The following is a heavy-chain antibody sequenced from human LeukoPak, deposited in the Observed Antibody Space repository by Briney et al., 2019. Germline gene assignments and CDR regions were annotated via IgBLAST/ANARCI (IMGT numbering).Heavy chain of an antibody. Sequence: PSETLSLTCTVSGGCISSYYWSWIRQPPRKGLEWIGYIYYSGSTNYNPSLKSRVTISVDTSKNQFSLKLSSVTAADTAVYYCARAATYSSGWYVGGDYYYYMDVWGKGTTVTISS. CDR2: IYYSGST. J-gene: IGHJ6*03. CDR1: GGCISSYY. CDR3: ARAATYSSGWYVGGDYYYYMDV. D-gene: IGHD6-19*01. V-gene: IGHV4-59*01.